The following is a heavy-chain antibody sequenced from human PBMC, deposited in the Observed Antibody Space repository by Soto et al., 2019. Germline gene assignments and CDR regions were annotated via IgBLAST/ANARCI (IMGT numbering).Heavy chain of an antibody. Sequence: GGSLRLSCAASGFTFSSYGMHWVRQAPGKGLEWVAVIWYDGSNKYYADSVKGRFTISRDNSKNTLYLQMNSLRAEDTAVYYCARDGKSSSSGWRTRNWFDPWGQGTLVTVSS. CDR1: GFTFSSYG. CDR2: IWYDGSNK. V-gene: IGHV3-33*01. D-gene: IGHD6-19*01. J-gene: IGHJ5*02. CDR3: ARDGKSSSSGWRTRNWFDP.